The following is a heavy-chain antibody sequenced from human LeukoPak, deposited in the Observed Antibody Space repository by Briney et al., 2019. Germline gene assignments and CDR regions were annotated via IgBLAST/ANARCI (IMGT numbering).Heavy chain of an antibody. CDR3: ATYRQIEVPFEF. J-gene: IGHJ4*02. Sequence: GGSLRLSCAASGFTFSSYGMHWVRQAPGKGLEWVAFIRYDGSKKYYADSVKGRFTISRDNSKNTLYVQMDSLRAEDTATYYCATYRQIEVPFEFWGQGTLVTVSS. V-gene: IGHV3-30*02. D-gene: IGHD1-1*01. CDR1: GFTFSSYG. CDR2: IRYDGSKK.